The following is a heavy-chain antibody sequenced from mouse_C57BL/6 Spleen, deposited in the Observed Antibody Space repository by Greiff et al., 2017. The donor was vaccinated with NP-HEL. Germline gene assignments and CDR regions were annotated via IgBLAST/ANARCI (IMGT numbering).Heavy chain of an antibody. Sequence: DVKLVESGPELVKPGDSVKISCKASGYSFTGYFMNWVMQSHGKSLEWIGRINPYNGDTFYNQKFKGKATLTVDKSSSTAHMELRSLTSEDAAVYYCAISDYDPYFDYGGQGTTLTVSS. J-gene: IGHJ2*01. CDR1: GYSFTGYF. CDR3: AISDYDPYFDY. D-gene: IGHD2-4*01. CDR2: INPYNGDT. V-gene: IGHV1-20*01.